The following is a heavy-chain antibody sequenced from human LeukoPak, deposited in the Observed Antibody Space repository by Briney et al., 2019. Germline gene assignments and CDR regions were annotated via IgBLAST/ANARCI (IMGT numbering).Heavy chain of an antibody. Sequence: GGSLRLSCAASGFTFRSYAMSWVRQAPGKGLEWVSAISGSGGSTYYADSVKGRFTISRDNSKNTLYLQMNSLRAEDTAVYYCAKPLAYCGGACDFDYWGQGTLVTVSS. J-gene: IGHJ4*02. CDR1: GFTFRSYA. CDR3: AKPLAYCGGACDFDY. CDR2: ISGSGGST. D-gene: IGHD2-21*02. V-gene: IGHV3-23*01.